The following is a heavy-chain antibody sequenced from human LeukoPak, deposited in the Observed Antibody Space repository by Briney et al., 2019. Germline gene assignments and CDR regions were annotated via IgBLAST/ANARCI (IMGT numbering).Heavy chain of an antibody. CDR3: ARVSMPYSRSIQRWDFDY. Sequence: GGSLRLSCAASGFTFSSYWMSWVRQAPGKGLEWVANIKKDGSEKYYVDSVKGRFTISRDNAKTSLYLQMNSLRAEDTAVYYCARVSMPYSRSIQRWDFDYWGQGTLVTVSS. CDR2: IKKDGSEK. CDR1: GFTFSSYW. J-gene: IGHJ4*02. V-gene: IGHV3-7*01. D-gene: IGHD6-13*01.